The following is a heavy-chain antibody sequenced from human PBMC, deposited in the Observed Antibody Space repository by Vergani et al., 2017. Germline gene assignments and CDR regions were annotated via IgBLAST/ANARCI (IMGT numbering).Heavy chain of an antibody. J-gene: IGHJ4*02. D-gene: IGHD2-2*01. CDR1: GGSISSSRYY. V-gene: IGHV4-39*01. CDR2: ISYSGCT. Sequence: QLQLQESGPGLVKPSETLSLTCTVSGGSISSSRYYWSWIRQSPGTGLEWVGSISYSGCTHYNPSLKSRVSISVDTSKKQFSLTVNSVTAADTAVYYCARQGFVAVPPVMSLHFDYWGQGTLVTVSS. CDR3: ARQGFVAVPPVMSLHFDY.